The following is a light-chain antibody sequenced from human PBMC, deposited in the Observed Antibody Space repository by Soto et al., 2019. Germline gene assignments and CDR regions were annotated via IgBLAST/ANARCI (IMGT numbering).Light chain of an antibody. CDR1: QSVSSN. CDR2: GAS. Sequence: EIVMTQSPATLSVSPGERATLSCRASQSVSSNLAWYQQKPGQAPRLLIYGASTRATGIPARFSGSGSGTEFTLTISSLQAEDFAVYYCQQYKNWPVTFGQGTKVDIK. J-gene: IGKJ1*01. V-gene: IGKV3-15*01. CDR3: QQYKNWPVT.